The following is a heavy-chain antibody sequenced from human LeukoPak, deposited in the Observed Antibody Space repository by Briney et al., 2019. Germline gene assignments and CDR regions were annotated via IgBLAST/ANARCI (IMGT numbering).Heavy chain of an antibody. CDR1: GFTFSSYS. J-gene: IGHJ4*02. V-gene: IGHV3-48*02. CDR3: ARLPFGVTEAY. D-gene: IGHD3-10*01. Sequence: QTGGSLRLSCAASGFTFSSYSMNWVRQAPGEGLEWLSYISSSSYIYYAASVKGRFTISRVNAKNSFFHQMNSLRDEDTAVYYCARLPFGVTEAYWGQGTLVTVSS. CDR2: ISSSSYI.